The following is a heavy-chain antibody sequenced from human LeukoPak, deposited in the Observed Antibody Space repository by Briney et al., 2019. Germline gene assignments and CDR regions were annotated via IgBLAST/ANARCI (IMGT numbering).Heavy chain of an antibody. CDR2: ISWNSGSI. Sequence: PGGSLRLSCAASGFTFSSYAMHWVRQAPGKGLEWVSGISWNSGSIGYADSVKGRFTISRDNAKNSLYLQMNSLRAEDTALYYCAKAAYYDFWSGYYPLDYWGQGTLVTVSS. J-gene: IGHJ4*02. CDR1: GFTFSSYA. D-gene: IGHD3-3*01. CDR3: AKAAYYDFWSGYYPLDY. V-gene: IGHV3-9*01.